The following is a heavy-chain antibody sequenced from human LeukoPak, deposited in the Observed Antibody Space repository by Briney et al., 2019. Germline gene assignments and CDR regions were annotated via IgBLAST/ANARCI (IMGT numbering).Heavy chain of an antibody. CDR3: ARILKGSGWFDP. CDR1: GGSFSGYY. V-gene: IGHV4-34*01. J-gene: IGHJ5*02. CDR2: INHSGST. D-gene: IGHD2-8*01. Sequence: SETLSLTCAVYGGSFSGYYWSWIRQPPGKGLEWIGEINHSGSTNYNPPLKSRVTISVDTSKDQFSLKLSSVTAADTAVYYCARILKGSGWFDPWGQGTLVTVSS.